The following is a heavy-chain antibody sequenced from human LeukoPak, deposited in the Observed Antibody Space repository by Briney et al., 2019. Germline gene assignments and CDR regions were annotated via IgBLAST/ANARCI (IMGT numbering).Heavy chain of an antibody. V-gene: IGHV3-48*01. Sequence: PGGSLRLSCAASGFTFSSYSMNWVRQAPGKGLEWVSYISSSSSTIYYADSVKGRFTISRDNAKNSLYLQMNSLRAEDTAVYYCAREEPDIAAAGPGIDYWGQGTLVTVSS. CDR3: AREEPDIAAAGPGIDY. D-gene: IGHD6-13*01. J-gene: IGHJ4*02. CDR1: GFTFSSYS. CDR2: ISSSSSTI.